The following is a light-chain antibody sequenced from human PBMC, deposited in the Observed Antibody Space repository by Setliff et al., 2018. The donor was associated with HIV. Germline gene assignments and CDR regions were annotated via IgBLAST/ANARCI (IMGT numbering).Light chain of an antibody. J-gene: IGLJ1*01. CDR2: DAT. Sequence: QAVVTQESSLTVSPGGTISLTCVSSTGAVTSGHYPHWFQQKPGQVPRPLIYDATKRHSWTPSRFSGSLLRDKAALTLSNAQAEDEADYCCLLSYGGARVFGSGTKVTVL. CDR3: LLSYGGARV. CDR1: TGAVTSGHY. V-gene: IGLV7-46*01.